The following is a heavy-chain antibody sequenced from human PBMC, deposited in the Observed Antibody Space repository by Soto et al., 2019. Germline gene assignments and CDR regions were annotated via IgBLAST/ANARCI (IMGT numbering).Heavy chain of an antibody. J-gene: IGHJ6*02. CDR3: AREAGAHERRSYYYGCDV. CDR2: IYYGGST. CDR1: GGSISSGGYY. D-gene: IGHD6-19*01. V-gene: IGHV4-31*03. Sequence: TSETLSLTCTVSGGSISSGGYYWSWIRQHPGKGLEWIGYIYYGGSTYYNPSLKSRVTISIDTSKNQFSLNVNSVTAADTAVYYCAREAGAHERRSYYYGCDVWGQGSKGTLSS.